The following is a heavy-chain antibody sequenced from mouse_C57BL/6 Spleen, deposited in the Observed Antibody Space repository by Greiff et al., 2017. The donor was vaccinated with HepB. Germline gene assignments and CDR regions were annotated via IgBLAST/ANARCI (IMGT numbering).Heavy chain of an antibody. Sequence: VQLQQPGAELVMPGASVKLSCKASGYTFTSYWMHWVKQRPGQGLEWIGEIDPSDSYTNYNQKFKGKSTLTVDKSSSTAYMQLSSLTSEDSAVYYCARRGGLAFDYWGQGTTLTVSS. CDR1: GYTFTSYW. J-gene: IGHJ2*01. V-gene: IGHV1-69*01. CDR3: ARRGGLAFDY. D-gene: IGHD3-3*01. CDR2: IDPSDSYT.